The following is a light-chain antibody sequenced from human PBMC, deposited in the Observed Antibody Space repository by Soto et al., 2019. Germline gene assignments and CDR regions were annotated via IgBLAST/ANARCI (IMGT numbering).Light chain of an antibody. J-gene: IGKJ4*01. CDR1: QSVSSSY. CDR2: GAS. Sequence: EVVLAQSPGTLSLSPGDRATLSCRASQSVSSSYLAWYQQKPGQPPRLLIYGASSRATGIPDRFSGSGSGTDFTLTIRRLEPEDFSVYYCQRYGTSTPLTFGGGTKVEIK. V-gene: IGKV3-20*01. CDR3: QRYGTSTPLT.